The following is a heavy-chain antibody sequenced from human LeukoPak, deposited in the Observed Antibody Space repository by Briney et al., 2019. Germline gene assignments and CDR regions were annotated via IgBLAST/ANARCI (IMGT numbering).Heavy chain of an antibody. CDR2: IYTSGST. CDR1: GGSISGYY. Sequence: SETLSLTCTVSGGSISGYYWSWIRQPAGKGLGWSGRIYTSGSTNYNPSLKSRVIMSVDTSKNQFSLKVSSVTAADTAVYYCARVVVFGVVSSDYYYYYMDVWGKGTTVTVSS. CDR3: ARVVVFGVVSSDYYYYYMDV. J-gene: IGHJ6*03. V-gene: IGHV4-4*07. D-gene: IGHD3-3*01.